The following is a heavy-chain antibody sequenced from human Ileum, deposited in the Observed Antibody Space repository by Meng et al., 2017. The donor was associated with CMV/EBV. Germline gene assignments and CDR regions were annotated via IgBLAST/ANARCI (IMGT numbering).Heavy chain of an antibody. Sequence: QVQRGQSGAGVKKPGAQVKVSCKASGYTFTGYYMHWVRQAPGQGLEWMGWINPNSGGTNYAQKFQGRVTMTRDTSISTAYMELSRPRSDDTAVYYCARGLWFGELGFDYWGQGTLVTVSS. V-gene: IGHV1-2*02. CDR3: ARGLWFGELGFDY. J-gene: IGHJ4*02. D-gene: IGHD3-10*01. CDR1: GYTFTGYY. CDR2: INPNSGGT.